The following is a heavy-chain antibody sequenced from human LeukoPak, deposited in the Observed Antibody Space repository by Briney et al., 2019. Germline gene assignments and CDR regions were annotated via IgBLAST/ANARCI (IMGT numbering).Heavy chain of an antibody. V-gene: IGHV4-39*07. Sequence: GSLRLSCAASGFTFSSYGMSWVRQPPGKGLEWIGSMHYSGSTYYNPSLKSRVTISVDTSMNQFSLKINSVTAADTAVYYCARDRRSVIYFDFWGQGTLVTVSS. CDR2: MHYSGST. CDR3: ARDRRSVIYFDF. CDR1: GFTFSSYG. J-gene: IGHJ4*02. D-gene: IGHD2/OR15-2a*01.